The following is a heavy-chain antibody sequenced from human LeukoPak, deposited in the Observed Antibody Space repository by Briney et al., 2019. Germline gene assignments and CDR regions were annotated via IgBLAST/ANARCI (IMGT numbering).Heavy chain of an antibody. CDR1: GGTFSSYA. D-gene: IGHD4-17*01. J-gene: IGHJ4*02. Sequence: ASVKVSCKASGGTFSSYAISWVRQAPGQGLEWMGGIIPIFGTANYAQKFQGRVTITADRSTSTAYMELSSLRSEDTAVYYCASGDYVFIYFDYWGQGTLVTVSS. CDR3: ASGDYVFIYFDY. CDR2: IIPIFGTA. V-gene: IGHV1-69*06.